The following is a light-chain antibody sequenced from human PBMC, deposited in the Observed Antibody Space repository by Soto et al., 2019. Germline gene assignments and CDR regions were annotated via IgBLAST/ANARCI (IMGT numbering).Light chain of an antibody. CDR1: QSVSSN. CDR3: QQSDT. J-gene: IGKJ5*01. Sequence: EIVLTQSPANQSLSPGERATLSCRASQSVSSNLAWYQQKPGQAPRLLIYGASTRATGIPAMFSGSGSGTEFTLTIRSLQSEDVAVYYCQQSDTFGQGTRLEIK. V-gene: IGKV3-15*01. CDR2: GAS.